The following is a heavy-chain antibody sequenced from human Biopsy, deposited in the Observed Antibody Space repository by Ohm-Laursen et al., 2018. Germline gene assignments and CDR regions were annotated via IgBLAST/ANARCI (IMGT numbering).Heavy chain of an antibody. CDR1: GYSFTKYY. D-gene: IGHD3-9*01. V-gene: IGHV1-46*01. CDR2: INPTGGTT. J-gene: IGHJ6*02. CDR3: ARDETGSSVFGPYYYGMDV. Sequence: GASVKVSCKASGYSFTKYYINWVRQAPGQGLEWMGIINPTGGTTSYAEKFQGRVTLTRGTSTGTVYLELNGLIYEDTALYYCARDETGSSVFGPYYYGMDVWGQGTTVTVSS.